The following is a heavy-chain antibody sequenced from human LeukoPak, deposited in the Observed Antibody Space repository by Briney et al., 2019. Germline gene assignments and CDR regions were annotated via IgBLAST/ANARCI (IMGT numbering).Heavy chain of an antibody. CDR3: ARVVVVVPAAINWFDP. V-gene: IGHV4-34*01. CDR2: INHSGSI. CDR1: GGSFSGYY. Sequence: SETLSLTCAVYGGSFSGYYWSWIRQPPGKGLEWIGEINHSGSISYNPSPKSRVTISVDTSKNQFSLKLSSVTAADTAVYYCARVVVVVPAAINWFDPWGQGTLVTVSS. D-gene: IGHD2-2*01. J-gene: IGHJ5*02.